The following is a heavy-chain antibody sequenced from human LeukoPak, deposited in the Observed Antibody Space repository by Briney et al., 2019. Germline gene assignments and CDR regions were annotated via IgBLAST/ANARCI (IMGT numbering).Heavy chain of an antibody. V-gene: IGHV1-69*06. CDR1: GGTFSSYA. D-gene: IGHD6-13*01. Sequence: SVKVSCKASGGTFSSYAISWVRQAPGQGLEWMGGIIPIFGTANCAQKFQGRVTITADKSTSTAYMELSSLRSDDTAVYYCARDYRAAAGHIWWYYYYYYMDVWGKGTTVTVSS. J-gene: IGHJ6*03. CDR2: IIPIFGTA. CDR3: ARDYRAAAGHIWWYYYYYYMDV.